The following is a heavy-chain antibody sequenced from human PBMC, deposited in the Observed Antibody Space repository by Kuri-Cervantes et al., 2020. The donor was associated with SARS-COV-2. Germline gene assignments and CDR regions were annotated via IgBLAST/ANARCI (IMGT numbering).Heavy chain of an antibody. V-gene: IGHV3-30*03. D-gene: IGHD3-3*01. CDR2: ISYDGGSK. Sequence: GGSLRLSCVASGFTFSRYSMNWVRQAPGKGLEWVAFISYDGGSKYYADSVKGRFTISRDNSKNTLYLQMNSLRAEDTAVYFCARGEVGEAYYDFWSGYYSGCVDYWGQGTLVTVSS. J-gene: IGHJ4*02. CDR3: ARGEVGEAYYDFWSGYYSGCVDY. CDR1: GFTFSRYS.